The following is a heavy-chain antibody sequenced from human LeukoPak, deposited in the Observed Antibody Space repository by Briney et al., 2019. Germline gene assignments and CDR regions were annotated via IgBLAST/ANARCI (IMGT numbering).Heavy chain of an antibody. D-gene: IGHD2-8*01. J-gene: IGHJ4*02. Sequence: PSETLSLTCTVSGASISSVSYYWGWIRQPPEKGLEWIGSIYYSGSTYYNPSLRSRVTISVDTSKNQFSLKLTSFTAADTAVYYCARHPGLYEAIDFWGQGTLVTVSS. CDR3: ARHPGLYEAIDF. CDR2: IYYSGST. CDR1: GASISSVSYY. V-gene: IGHV4-39*01.